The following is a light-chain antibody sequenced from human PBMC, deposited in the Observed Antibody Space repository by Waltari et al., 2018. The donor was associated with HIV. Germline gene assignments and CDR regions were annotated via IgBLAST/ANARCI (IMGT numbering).Light chain of an antibody. CDR1: SSTIGSNT. V-gene: IGLV1-44*01. Sequence: QSVLTQPPSASGTPGQRVTISCSGRSSTIGSNTVNWYQQLPGTAPKLLIYSTCQRPAGVPGRFSGSKSGTSASLAISGLQSEDEDDYYCAAWDDSLDGVVFGGGTKLTVL. CDR3: AAWDDSLDGVV. CDR2: STC. J-gene: IGLJ2*01.